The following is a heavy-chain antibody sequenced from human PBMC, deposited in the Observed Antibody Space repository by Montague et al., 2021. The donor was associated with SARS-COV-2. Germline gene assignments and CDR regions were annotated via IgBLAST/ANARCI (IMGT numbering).Heavy chain of an antibody. CDR2: IYFTGKT. V-gene: IGHV4-39*02. Sequence: SETLSLTCSVSGDSISSSLYFWAWIRQPPGKGLEWIGSIYFTGKTYYHPSLKRRVTISIDTSKNHFSLRLSSVTAADSVVCYCARWGLNNAFDFWGQGTMITVSS. D-gene: IGHD1/OR15-1a*01. CDR3: ARWGLNNAFDF. CDR1: GDSISSSLYF. J-gene: IGHJ3*01.